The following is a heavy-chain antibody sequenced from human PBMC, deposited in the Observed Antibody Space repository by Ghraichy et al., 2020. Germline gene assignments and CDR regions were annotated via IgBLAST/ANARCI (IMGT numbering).Heavy chain of an antibody. CDR3: ARKGVVVLPSAHDAFDL. V-gene: IGHV3-23*01. J-gene: IGHJ3*01. CDR1: GFAFSSFD. Sequence: GGSLRLSCAASGFAFSSFDMSWVRQVPGKGLEWVSSINGGGGKTYYADSVKGRFTISRDNSKNTLFLQADGLRAEDTALYHCARKGVVVLPSAHDAFDLWGQGTVVTVSS. D-gene: IGHD2-2*01. CDR2: INGGGGKT.